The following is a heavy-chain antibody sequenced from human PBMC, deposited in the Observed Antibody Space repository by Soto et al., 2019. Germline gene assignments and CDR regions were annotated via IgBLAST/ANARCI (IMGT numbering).Heavy chain of an antibody. Sequence: SVKVSCKASGGTFSSYAISWVRQAPGQGLEWMGGIIPIFGAANYAQKFQGRVTITADESTSTAYMELSSLRSEDTAVYYCARVAIFGVVAVYYFGMDVWGQGTTVTVSS. CDR3: ARVAIFGVVAVYYFGMDV. V-gene: IGHV1-69*13. CDR2: IIPIFGAA. D-gene: IGHD3-3*01. CDR1: GGTFSSYA. J-gene: IGHJ6*02.